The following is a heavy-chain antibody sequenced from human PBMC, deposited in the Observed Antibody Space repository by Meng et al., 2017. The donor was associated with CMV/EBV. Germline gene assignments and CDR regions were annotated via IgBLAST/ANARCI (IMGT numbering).Heavy chain of an antibody. CDR1: GYTFTSYY. V-gene: IGHV1-46*01. D-gene: IGHD2-15*01. CDR3: ASYCSGGSCYYY. J-gene: IGHJ4*02. CDR2: INPSGGST. Sequence: ASVKVSCKASGYTFTSYYMHWVRQAPGQGLEWMGIINPSGGSTSYAQKFQGRVTMTRDTSTSTVYMELSSLRSDDTAVYYCASYCSGGSCYYYWGQGTLVTVSS.